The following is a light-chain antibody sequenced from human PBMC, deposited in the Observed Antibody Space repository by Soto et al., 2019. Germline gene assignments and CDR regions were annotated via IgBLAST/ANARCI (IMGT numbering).Light chain of an antibody. CDR2: AVF. CDR3: QHYKSYPWT. J-gene: IGKJ1*01. Sequence: DIQMTQSPSTLSASVGDRVTITCRASQTISNYLAWYQQKPGKAPKFLHYAVFTLERGVPSRFTGAGSGTDFGLTISSLQPADFATYHCQHYKSYPWTFVQGTKAELK. V-gene: IGKV1-5*03. CDR1: QTISNY.